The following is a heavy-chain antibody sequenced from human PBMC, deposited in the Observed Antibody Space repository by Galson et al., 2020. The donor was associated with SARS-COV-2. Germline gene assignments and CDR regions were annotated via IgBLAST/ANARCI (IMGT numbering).Heavy chain of an antibody. V-gene: IGHV4-34*01. CDR1: GGSFRTYH. D-gene: IGHD2-21*01. J-gene: IGHJ5*02. CDR3: ARGRYCGVASCAQPSVWFDP. Sequence: ETSETLSLTCAVYGGSFRTYHWSWIRQTPGKGLEWIGEITHGGTTNYNPSLKSRVIISVDTSKNQFSLKMSSVTAADTAVYYCARGRYCGVASCAQPSVWFDPWGQVTLVTVSS. CDR2: ITHGGTT.